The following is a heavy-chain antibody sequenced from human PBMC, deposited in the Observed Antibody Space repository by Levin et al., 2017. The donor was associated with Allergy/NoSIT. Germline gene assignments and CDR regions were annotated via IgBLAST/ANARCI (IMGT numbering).Heavy chain of an antibody. CDR2: ISFDATNE. J-gene: IGHJ3*01. CDR3: VKLPAPDPRILYDAFDV. V-gene: IGHV3-30-3*02. Sequence: GGSLRLSCAASGFIFSNFAVHWVRQAPGKGLEWVALISFDATNEYYADSVRGRFTISRDNSKNTLYLQMNSLRTEDTAVYYCVKLPAPDPRILYDAFDVWGQGTLVTVSS. CDR1: GFIFSNFA. D-gene: IGHD2/OR15-2a*01.